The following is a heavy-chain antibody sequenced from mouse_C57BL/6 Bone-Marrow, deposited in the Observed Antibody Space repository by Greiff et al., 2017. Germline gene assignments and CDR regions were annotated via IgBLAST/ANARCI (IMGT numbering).Heavy chain of an antibody. J-gene: IGHJ3*01. D-gene: IGHD3-2*02. V-gene: IGHV1-81*01. Sequence: VKLQESGAELARPGASVKLSCKASGYTFTSYGISWVKQRTGQGLEWIGEIYPRSGNTYYNEKFKGKATLTADKSSSTAYMELRSLTSEDSAVYFCARRRLKPWFAYWGQGTLVTVSA. CDR1: GYTFTSYG. CDR2: IYPRSGNT. CDR3: ARRRLKPWFAY.